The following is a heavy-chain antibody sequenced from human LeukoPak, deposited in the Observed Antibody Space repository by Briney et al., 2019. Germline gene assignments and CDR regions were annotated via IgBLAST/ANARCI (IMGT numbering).Heavy chain of an antibody. Sequence: GGSLRLSCAASGFTFSSYAMSWVRQAPGKGLEWVSAISGSGGSTYYADSVKGRFTISRDNSKNTLYLQMNSLRAEDTAVYYCAKVGLVWFGELPDYWGQGTLVTVSS. V-gene: IGHV3-23*01. D-gene: IGHD3-10*01. CDR2: ISGSGGST. CDR1: GFTFSSYA. J-gene: IGHJ4*02. CDR3: AKVGLVWFGELPDY.